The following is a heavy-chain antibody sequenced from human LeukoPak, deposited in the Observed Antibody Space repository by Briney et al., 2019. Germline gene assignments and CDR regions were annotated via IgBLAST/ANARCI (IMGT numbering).Heavy chain of an antibody. CDR1: GFTFSSYW. Sequence: GGSLRLSCAASGFTFSSYWMSWVRQAPGKGLEWVANIKQDGSEKYYADSVKGRFTISRDNAKNSLYLQMNSLRAEDTAVYYCARDDDKYYMDVWGKGTTVTVSS. V-gene: IGHV3-7*01. CDR2: IKQDGSEK. CDR3: ARDDDKYYMDV. J-gene: IGHJ6*03.